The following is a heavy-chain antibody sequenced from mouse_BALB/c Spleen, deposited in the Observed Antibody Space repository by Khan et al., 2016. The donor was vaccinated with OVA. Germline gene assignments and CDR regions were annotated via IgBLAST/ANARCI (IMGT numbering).Heavy chain of an antibody. V-gene: IGHV5-4*02. CDR3: ARAGYGGFAY. Sequence: EVELVESGGGLVKPGGSLKLSCAASGFTFSDYYMYWVRQTPEKRLEWVATISDGGSYTYYPASVKGRFTISSDNAKNNLYLQMSSLKSEDTAMYFCARAGYGGFAYWGQGTLVTVSA. J-gene: IGHJ3*01. CDR2: ISDGGSYT. D-gene: IGHD1-1*02. CDR1: GFTFSDYY.